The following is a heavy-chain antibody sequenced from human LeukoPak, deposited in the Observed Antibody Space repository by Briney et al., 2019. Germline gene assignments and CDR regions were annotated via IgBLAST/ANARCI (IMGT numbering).Heavy chain of an antibody. CDR1: GFTFDDYA. CDR2: ISWSSSTI. Sequence: GRSLRLSCAASGFTFDDYARHWVRQAPGKGLEWVSGISWSSSTIGYADSVKGRFTISRDNAKNSLYLQMHSLRAEDTAVYYCARAASRYYYYMDVWGKGTTVTVSS. V-gene: IGHV3-9*01. J-gene: IGHJ6*03. D-gene: IGHD2-15*01. CDR3: ARAASRYYYYMDV.